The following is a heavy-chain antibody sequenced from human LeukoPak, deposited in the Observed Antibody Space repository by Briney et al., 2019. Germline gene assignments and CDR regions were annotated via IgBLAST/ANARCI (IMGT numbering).Heavy chain of an antibody. D-gene: IGHD2-2*01. CDR1: GYTFTSYD. J-gene: IGHJ5*02. CDR2: MNPNSGNT. CDR3: AREIVVVPAAISGLDP. Sequence: ALVKVSCKASGYTFTSYDINWVRQATGQGLEWMGWMNPNSGNTGYAQKFQGRVTVTRNPSISTAYMELSSLRSEDTAVYYCAREIVVVPAAISGLDPSGQRTLVTVSS. V-gene: IGHV1-8*03.